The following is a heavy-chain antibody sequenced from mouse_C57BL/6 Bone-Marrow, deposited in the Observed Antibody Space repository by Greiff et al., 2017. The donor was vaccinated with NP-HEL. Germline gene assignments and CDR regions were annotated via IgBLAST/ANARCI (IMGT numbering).Heavy chain of an antibody. V-gene: IGHV1-55*01. Sequence: QVQLQQPGAELVKPGASVKMSCKASGYTFTSYWITWVKQRPGQGLEWIGDIYPGSGSTNYNEKFKSKATLTVDTSSSTAYMQLSSLTSEDSAVYYGARWGGGYWYFDVCGTGTTVTVSS. J-gene: IGHJ1*03. CDR1: GYTFTSYW. CDR2: IYPGSGST. CDR3: ARWGGGYWYFDV.